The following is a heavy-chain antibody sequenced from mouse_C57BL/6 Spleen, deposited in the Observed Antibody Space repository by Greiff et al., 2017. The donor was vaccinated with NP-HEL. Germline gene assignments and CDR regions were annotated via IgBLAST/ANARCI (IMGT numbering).Heavy chain of an antibody. CDR3: TYYYSNPFDY. V-gene: IGHV14-1*01. Sequence: VQLQQSGAELVRPGASVKLSCTASGFNIKDDYMHWVKQRPEQGLEWIGRIDPEDGDTEYAPKFQGKATITADTSSNTAYLQLSSLTSEDTAVYYCTYYYSNPFDYWGQGTTLTVSS. D-gene: IGHD2-5*01. J-gene: IGHJ2*01. CDR1: GFNIKDDY. CDR2: IDPEDGDT.